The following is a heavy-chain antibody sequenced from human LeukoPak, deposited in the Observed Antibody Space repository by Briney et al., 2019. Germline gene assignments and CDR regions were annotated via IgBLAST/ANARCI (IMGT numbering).Heavy chain of an antibody. D-gene: IGHD3-10*01. Sequence: GGSLRLSCVASGFTFSSHWMTWVRQAPGKGLEWVANIKEDGSEKYYVDSVKGRFTISRDNAKNSLYLQMNSLRAEDTAVYYCARDHLPFDFDYWGQGTLVTVSS. CDR3: ARDHLPFDFDY. J-gene: IGHJ4*02. CDR2: IKEDGSEK. CDR1: GFTFSSHW. V-gene: IGHV3-7*03.